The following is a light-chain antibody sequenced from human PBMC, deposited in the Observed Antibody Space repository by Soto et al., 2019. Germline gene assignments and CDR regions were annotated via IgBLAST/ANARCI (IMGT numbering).Light chain of an antibody. Sequence: QSVLPQPPSVSCSPGHAVTISCTGTSTDFVSYNRVSWYQQPPGTAPKLIIYEARNRPSGVPYRFSGSKSGNTASLTISGLQAADEADYYCSLYTSENTYVFGTGPKVTAL. J-gene: IGLJ1*01. CDR1: STDFVSYNR. CDR3: SLYTSENTYV. CDR2: EAR. V-gene: IGLV2-18*01.